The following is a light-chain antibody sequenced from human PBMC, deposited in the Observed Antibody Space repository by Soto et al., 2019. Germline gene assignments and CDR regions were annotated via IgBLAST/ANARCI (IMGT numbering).Light chain of an antibody. V-gene: IGKV3-15*01. CDR3: QQYINWPAT. Sequence: ERVMTQSPATLSVSQGERATLSCRASQSVSSDLAWYQQKRGQAPRLLIYGASIRATGIPARFSGSGSGTEFTLTISSLQSEDFAVYYCQQYINWPATFGQGTKVEIK. J-gene: IGKJ1*01. CDR2: GAS. CDR1: QSVSSD.